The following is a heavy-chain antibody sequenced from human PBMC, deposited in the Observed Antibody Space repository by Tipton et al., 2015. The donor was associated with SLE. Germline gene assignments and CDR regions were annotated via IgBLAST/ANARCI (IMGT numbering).Heavy chain of an antibody. CDR2: IYQSGNT. D-gene: IGHD3-16*01. Sequence: TLSLTCTVSGGSIRSAGYSWSWIRQPPGKGLEWIGYIYQSGNTYYNPSLKSRVTTSVDRSKNQFSLKLSSVTAADTAVYFCWGYYNYGMDVWGQGTTVTVSS. J-gene: IGHJ6*02. CDR1: GGSIRSAGYS. V-gene: IGHV4-30-2*01. CDR3: WGYYNYGMDV.